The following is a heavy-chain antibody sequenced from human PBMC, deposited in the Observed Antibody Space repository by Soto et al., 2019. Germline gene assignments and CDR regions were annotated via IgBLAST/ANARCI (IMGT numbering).Heavy chain of an antibody. D-gene: IGHD6-13*01. J-gene: IGHJ6*02. CDR1: GYTFTSYG. Sequence: GASVKVSCKASGYTFTSYGISWVRQAPGQGLEWMGWISAYNGNTNYAQKLQGRVTMTTDTSTSTAYMELRSLRSDDTAVYYCARAKYSSSWYGGAKHYYYYGMDVWGQGTTVTVYS. V-gene: IGHV1-18*04. CDR2: ISAYNGNT. CDR3: ARAKYSSSWYGGAKHYYYYGMDV.